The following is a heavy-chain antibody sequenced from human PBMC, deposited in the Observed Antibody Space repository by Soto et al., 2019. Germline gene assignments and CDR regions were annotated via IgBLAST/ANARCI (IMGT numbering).Heavy chain of an antibody. D-gene: IGHD3-16*01. J-gene: IGHJ5*02. CDR3: AGHWGS. CDR1: GGSISSDY. CDR2: IYDSGIT. V-gene: IGHV4-59*08. Sequence: QVQLQESGPGLVKPSETLSLTCTVSGGSISSDYWSWIRQPPGKGLEWIGYIYDSGITNYNSSLKRRVPISASTSQDQFPPKLGAVAAPNPGVYYRAGHWGSWGQGTLVTVSS.